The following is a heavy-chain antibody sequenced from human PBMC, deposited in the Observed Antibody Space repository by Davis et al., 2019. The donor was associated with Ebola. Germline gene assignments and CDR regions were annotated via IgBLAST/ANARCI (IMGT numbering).Heavy chain of an antibody. V-gene: IGHV4-34*01. Sequence: ESLKISCAASGFTFSSYGMHWIRQPPGKGLEWIGEINHSGSTNYNPSLKSRVTISVDTSKNQFSLKLSSVTAADTAVYYCARVGGSGYYSRDYYYYYGMDVWGQGTTVTVSS. D-gene: IGHD3-22*01. CDR1: GFTFSSYG. J-gene: IGHJ6*02. CDR3: ARVGGSGYYSRDYYYYYGMDV. CDR2: INHSGST.